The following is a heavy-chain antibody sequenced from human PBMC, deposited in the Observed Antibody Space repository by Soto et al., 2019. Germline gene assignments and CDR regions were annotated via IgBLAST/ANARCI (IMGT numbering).Heavy chain of an antibody. Sequence: KPSETLSLTCTVSGASISGFYWSWIRKSAGKGLEWIGRIYATGTTDYNPSLKSRVMMSVDTSKKQFSLKLRSVTAADTAVYYCVRYGTKTLRDWFHHWGQGIPVTVSS. CDR3: VRYGTKTLRDWFHH. J-gene: IGHJ5*02. CDR1: GASISGFY. V-gene: IGHV4-4*07. D-gene: IGHD1-1*01. CDR2: IYATGTT.